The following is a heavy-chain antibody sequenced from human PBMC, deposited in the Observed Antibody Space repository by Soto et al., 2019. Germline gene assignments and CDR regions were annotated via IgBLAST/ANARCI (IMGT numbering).Heavy chain of an antibody. D-gene: IGHD3-10*01. CDR3: LRDLDGAGSYYPNY. Sequence: QVQLVQSGAEVKKPGASVTVSCKTSGYTFSSIGISWVRQAPGQGLEWMGWISPHKDDTYYAQRLQGRGTMTTDTSTSTAYMDLRSLRSDDTAVNFCLRDLDGAGSYYPNYWGQGTLVTVSS. J-gene: IGHJ4*02. V-gene: IGHV1-18*01. CDR1: GYTFSSIG. CDR2: ISPHKDDT.